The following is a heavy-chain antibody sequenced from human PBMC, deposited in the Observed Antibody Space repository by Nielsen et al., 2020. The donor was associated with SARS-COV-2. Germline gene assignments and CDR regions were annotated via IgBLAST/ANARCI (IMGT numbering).Heavy chain of an antibody. J-gene: IGHJ6*02. CDR2: IKSKTDGGTT. D-gene: IGHD4-17*01. V-gene: IGHV3-15*01. Sequence: GGSLRLSCAASGFTFSNAWMSWVRQAPGKGLEWVGRIKSKTDGGTTDYAAPVKGRFTISRDDSKNTLYLQMNSLKTEDTAVYYCTTELTTVTTSSHYYYGMDVWGQGTTVTVSS. CDR1: GFTFSNAW. CDR3: TTELTTVTTSSHYYYGMDV.